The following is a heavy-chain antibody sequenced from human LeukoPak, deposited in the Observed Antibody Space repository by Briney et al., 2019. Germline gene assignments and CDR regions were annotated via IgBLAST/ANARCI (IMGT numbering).Heavy chain of an antibody. CDR3: AKDPGGNEDY. J-gene: IGHJ4*02. CDR2: ISGSGGST. D-gene: IGHD4-23*01. CDR1: GFTFSSYT. Sequence: GGSLRLSCAASGFTFSSYTMSWVRQAPGKGLEWVSAISGSGGSTYYADSVKGRFTISRDNSKNTLYLQMNGLRAEDTAVYYCAKDPGGNEDYWGQGTLVTVSS. V-gene: IGHV3-23*01.